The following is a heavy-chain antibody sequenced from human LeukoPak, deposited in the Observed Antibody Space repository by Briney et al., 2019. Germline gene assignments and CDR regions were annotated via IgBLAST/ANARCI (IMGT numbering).Heavy chain of an antibody. CDR2: IYYSGST. D-gene: IGHD3-10*01. Sequence: PSQTLSLTCAVSGGSISSGGYSWSWIRQPPGKGLEWIGYIYYSGSTYYNPSLKSRVTISVDTSKNQFSLKLSSVTAADTAVYYCARSHGSGSYYNLNDYWGQGNLVTVSS. J-gene: IGHJ4*02. CDR1: GGSISSGGYS. CDR3: ARSHGSGSYYNLNDY. V-gene: IGHV4-30-4*07.